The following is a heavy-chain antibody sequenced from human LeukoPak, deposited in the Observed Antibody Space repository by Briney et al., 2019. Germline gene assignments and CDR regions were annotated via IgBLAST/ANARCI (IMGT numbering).Heavy chain of an antibody. Sequence: TSETLSLTCTVSGGSISSYYWSWIRQPAGKGLEWIGRIYTSGSTNYNPSLKSRVTMSVDTSKNQFSLKLSSVTAADTAVYYCARDGAVGYCSSTSCRNWFDPWGQGTLVTVSS. CDR2: IYTSGST. J-gene: IGHJ5*02. CDR1: GGSISSYY. D-gene: IGHD2-2*01. V-gene: IGHV4-4*07. CDR3: ARDGAVGYCSSTSCRNWFDP.